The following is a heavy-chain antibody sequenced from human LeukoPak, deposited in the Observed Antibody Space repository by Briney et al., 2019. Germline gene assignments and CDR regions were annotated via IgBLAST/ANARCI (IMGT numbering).Heavy chain of an antibody. Sequence: GGSLRLSCAASGFTFSSYAMIWVRQAPGKGLDWVSSINGGGGSTYYADSVKGRFTVSRDNSKNSLFLHMNSLKVEDTAIYYCAKATVYKYGSGAFDYWGLGSLVTVSS. CDR3: AKATVYKYGSGAFDY. V-gene: IGHV3-23*01. J-gene: IGHJ4*02. D-gene: IGHD2-15*01. CDR1: GFTFSSYA. CDR2: INGGGGST.